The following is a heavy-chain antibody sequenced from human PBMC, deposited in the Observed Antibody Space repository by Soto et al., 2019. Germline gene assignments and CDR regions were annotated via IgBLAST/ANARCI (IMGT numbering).Heavy chain of an antibody. V-gene: IGHV2-5*02. Sequence: QITLNESGPTVVRPTETLTLTCRFSGFSLTTSGVGVGWIRQSPGKAPEWLALIYWDDDKRYSASLKSRLTINKDTSKKQLVLTVSDLDPTDTATYYCAHRVLRTVFGLVTTTAIYFDFWGQGTPVAVSS. CDR1: GFSLTTSGVG. J-gene: IGHJ4*02. D-gene: IGHD3-3*01. CDR3: AHRVLRTVFGLVTTTAIYFDF. CDR2: IYWDDDK.